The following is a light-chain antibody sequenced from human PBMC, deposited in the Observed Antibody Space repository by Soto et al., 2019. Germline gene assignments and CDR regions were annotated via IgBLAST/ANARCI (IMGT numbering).Light chain of an antibody. V-gene: IGKV1-5*01. CDR3: QQYNSYSKYT. CDR1: QSISSW. Sequence: DIQMTQSPSTLSASVGDRVTITCRASQSISSWLAWYQQKPGKAPKLLIYDASSLESGVPSRFSGSGSGTEFTLTISSLQPDDFATYYCQQYNSYSKYTFGQGTKVDIK. CDR2: DAS. J-gene: IGKJ2*01.